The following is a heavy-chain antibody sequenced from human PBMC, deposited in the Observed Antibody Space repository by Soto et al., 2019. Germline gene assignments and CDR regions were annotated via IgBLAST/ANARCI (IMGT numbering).Heavy chain of an antibody. CDR2: ISSSSRYI. Sequence: PGGSLRLSCAASGFTFSRYSINWVRQAPGKGLEWVSSISSSSRYIYYADSVKGRFTISRDNAKNSLYLQMNSLRAEDTAVYYCARDLSGWPRTFDSWGQGTLVTVSS. J-gene: IGHJ4*02. CDR1: GFTFSRYS. CDR3: ARDLSGWPRTFDS. D-gene: IGHD6-19*01. V-gene: IGHV3-21*01.